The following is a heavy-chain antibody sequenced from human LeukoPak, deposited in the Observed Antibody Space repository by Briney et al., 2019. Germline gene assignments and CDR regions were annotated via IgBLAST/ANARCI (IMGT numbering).Heavy chain of an antibody. D-gene: IGHD2-21*02. Sequence: SETLSLTCTVSGSSISSSTYYWGWIRQPPGKGLEWIGSIYYSGSTYYNPSLKSRVTISIDTSKNHFSLKLSSVTAADTAVYYCVRVGWGLLRGHDAPDIWGQGTMVTVSS. CDR3: VRVGWGLLRGHDAPDI. CDR1: GSSISSSTYY. J-gene: IGHJ3*02. CDR2: IYYSGST. V-gene: IGHV4-39*07.